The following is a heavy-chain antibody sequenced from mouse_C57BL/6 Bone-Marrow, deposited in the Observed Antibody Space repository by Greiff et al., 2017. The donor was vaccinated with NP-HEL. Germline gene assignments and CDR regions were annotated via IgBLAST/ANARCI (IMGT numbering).Heavy chain of an antibody. D-gene: IGHD1-1*01. V-gene: IGHV14-4*01. CDR3: TITTVVDFDY. J-gene: IGHJ2*01. CDR2: IDPENGDT. CDR1: GFNIKDDY. Sequence: EVHLVESGAELVRPGASVKLSCTASGFNIKDDYMHWVKQRPEQGLEWIGWIDPENGDTEYASKFQGKATITADTSSNTAYLQLSSLTSEDTAVYYCTITTVVDFDYWGQGTTLTVSS.